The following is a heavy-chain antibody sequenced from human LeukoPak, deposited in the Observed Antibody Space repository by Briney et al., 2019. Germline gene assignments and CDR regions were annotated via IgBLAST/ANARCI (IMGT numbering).Heavy chain of an antibody. V-gene: IGHV1-2*02. Sequence: ASVKVPCKASGYTFTSYGISWVRQAPGQGLEWMGWISTYSGGTNYAQKFQGRVTMTRDTSISTAYMELSRLRSDDTAVYYCARVGEPDAFDIWGQGTMVTVSS. J-gene: IGHJ3*02. D-gene: IGHD3-16*01. CDR1: GYTFTSYG. CDR3: ARVGEPDAFDI. CDR2: ISTYSGGT.